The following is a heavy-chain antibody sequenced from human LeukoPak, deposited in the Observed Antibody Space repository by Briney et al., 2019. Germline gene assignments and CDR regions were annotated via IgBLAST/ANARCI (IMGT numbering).Heavy chain of an antibody. Sequence: SETLSLTCAVYGGSISGYYWSWIRQPPGKGLEWIGEINHSGSTNYNPSLKSRVTISVDTSKNQFSLKLSSVTAADTAVYYCARAMAGGAVADNWFDPWGQGTLVTVSS. V-gene: IGHV4-34*01. CDR2: INHSGST. J-gene: IGHJ5*02. CDR1: GGSISGYY. CDR3: ARAMAGGAVADNWFDP. D-gene: IGHD6-19*01.